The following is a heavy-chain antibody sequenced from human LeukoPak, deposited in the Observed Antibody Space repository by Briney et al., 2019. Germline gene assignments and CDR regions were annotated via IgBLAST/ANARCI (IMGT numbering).Heavy chain of an antibody. J-gene: IGHJ4*02. CDR2: IKQDGSER. V-gene: IGHV3-7*01. CDR3: ATYSSSWSFDY. Sequence: GGSLRLSCAASGFTFNNYYMSWVRRAPGKGLEWVANIKQDGSERFYGDSVTGRFTISRDNAKNSLYLQMNSLRAEDTAVYYCATYSSSWSFDYWGQGTLVTVSS. CDR1: GFTFNNYY. D-gene: IGHD6-13*01.